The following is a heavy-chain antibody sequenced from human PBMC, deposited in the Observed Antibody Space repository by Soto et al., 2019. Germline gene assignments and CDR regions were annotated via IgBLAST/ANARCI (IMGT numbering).Heavy chain of an antibody. CDR2: IHTAKGNT. V-gene: IGHV1-3*04. CDR1: GYTFTNNV. Sequence: GASVKVSFKASGYTFTNNVIHWLRQAPGQTLEWMGWIHTAKGNTKYSQKFEARVTLTRDTAASTAYMELNSLRSDDTAVYYCARDPIWTYTWNYARLNYLDPWGQGTLVTVPQ. J-gene: IGHJ5*02. D-gene: IGHD1-7*01. CDR3: ARDPIWTYTWNYARLNYLDP.